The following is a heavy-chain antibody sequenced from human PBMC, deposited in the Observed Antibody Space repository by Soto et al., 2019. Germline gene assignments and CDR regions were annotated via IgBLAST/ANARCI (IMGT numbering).Heavy chain of an antibody. Sequence: QVQLQESGPGLVKPSQTLSLTCTVSGGSISSGGYYWSWIRQHPGKGLEWIGYIYYSGSTYYNPSLKSRVTISVDTSKNQFSLKLSSVTAADTAVYYCARVSYDSSGYYPYYFDYWGQGTLVTVSS. CDR1: GGSISSGGYY. V-gene: IGHV4-31*03. CDR3: ARVSYDSSGYYPYYFDY. D-gene: IGHD3-22*01. J-gene: IGHJ4*02. CDR2: IYYSGST.